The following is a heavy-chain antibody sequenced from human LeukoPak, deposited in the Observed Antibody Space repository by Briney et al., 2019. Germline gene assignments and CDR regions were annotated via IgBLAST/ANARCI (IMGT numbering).Heavy chain of an antibody. D-gene: IGHD5-12*01. CDR1: GGSISSSSYY. V-gene: IGHV4-39*01. CDR2: IYYSGST. Sequence: SETLSLTCTVSGGSISSSSYYWGWIRQPPGKGLEWIGSIYYSGSTYYNPSLKSRVTISVDTSKNQFSLKLSSVTAADTAVYYCARAEGGYVGWFDPWGQGTLVTVSS. J-gene: IGHJ5*02. CDR3: ARAEGGYVGWFDP.